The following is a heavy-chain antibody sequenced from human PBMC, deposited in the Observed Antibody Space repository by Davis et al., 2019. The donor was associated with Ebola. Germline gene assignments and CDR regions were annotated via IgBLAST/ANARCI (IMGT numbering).Heavy chain of an antibody. CDR1: GFTFSSYA. Sequence: GESLKISCAASGFTFSSYAMSWARQAPGKGLEWVSAISGSGGSTYYADSVKGRFTISRDNSKNTLYLQMNSLRAEDTAVYYCAKVRSYDAFDIWGQGTMVTVSS. CDR3: AKVRSYDAFDI. CDR2: ISGSGGST. V-gene: IGHV3-23*01. J-gene: IGHJ3*02.